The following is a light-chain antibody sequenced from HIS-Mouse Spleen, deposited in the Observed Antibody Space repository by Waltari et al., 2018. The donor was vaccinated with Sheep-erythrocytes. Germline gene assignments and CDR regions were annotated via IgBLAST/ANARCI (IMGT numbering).Light chain of an antibody. J-gene: IGLJ3*02. Sequence: QSALTQPASVSGSPGQSITISCTGTRRDFGSYNLFSWYQQHPGKAPKLMIYEGSKRPSGVSNRFSGSKSGNTASLTISGLQAEDEADYYCCSYAGSSTPWVFGGGTKLTVL. V-gene: IGLV2-23*01. CDR1: RRDFGSYNL. CDR3: CSYAGSSTPWV. CDR2: EGS.